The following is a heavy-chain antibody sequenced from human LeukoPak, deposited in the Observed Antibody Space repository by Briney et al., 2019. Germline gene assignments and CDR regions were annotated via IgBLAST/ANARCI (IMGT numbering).Heavy chain of an antibody. CDR3: ARMGTVTTNYYYYMDV. J-gene: IGHJ6*03. Sequence: KPSETLSLTCTVSGGSISSYYWSWIRQPPGKGLEWIGYIYYSGSTNYNPSLKSRVTISVDTSKNQFSLKLSSVTAADTAVYYCARMGTVTTNYYYYMDVWGKGTTVTISS. D-gene: IGHD4-17*01. V-gene: IGHV4-59*12. CDR2: IYYSGST. CDR1: GGSISSYY.